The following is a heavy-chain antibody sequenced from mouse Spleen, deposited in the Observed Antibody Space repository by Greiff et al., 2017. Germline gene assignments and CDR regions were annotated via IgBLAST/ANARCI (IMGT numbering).Heavy chain of an antibody. CDR2: ISSGGGNT. Sequence: EVNLVESGGGLVKLGGSLKLSCAASGFTFSSYAMSWVRQTPEKRLEWVATISSGGGNTYYPDSVKGRFTISRDNAKNTLYLQMSSLKSEDTAMYYCARHNYGSSYYAMDYWGQGTSVTVSS. J-gene: IGHJ4*01. V-gene: IGHV5-9*04. D-gene: IGHD1-1*01. CDR1: GFTFSSYA. CDR3: ARHNYGSSYYAMDY.